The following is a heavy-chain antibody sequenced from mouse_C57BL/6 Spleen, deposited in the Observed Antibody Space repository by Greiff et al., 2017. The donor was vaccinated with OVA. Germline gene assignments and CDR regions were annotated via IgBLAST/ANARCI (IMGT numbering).Heavy chain of an antibody. CDR1: GYSFTGYY. V-gene: IGHV1-42*01. CDR3: ARYGYYGGYCDY. D-gene: IGHD2-3*01. J-gene: IGHJ2*01. Sequence: VQLKESGPELVKPGASVKISCKASGYSFTGYYMNWVKQSPEKSLEWIGEINPSTGGTTYNQKFKAKATLTVDKSSSTAYMQLKSLTSEDSAVYYCARYGYYGGYCDYWGQGTTLTVAS. CDR2: INPSTGGT.